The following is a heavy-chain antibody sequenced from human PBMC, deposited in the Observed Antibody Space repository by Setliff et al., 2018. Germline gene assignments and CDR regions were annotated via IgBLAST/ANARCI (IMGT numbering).Heavy chain of an antibody. V-gene: IGHV3-7*01. CDR1: GFTFSNYW. CDR3: ARDGQSPLVEYYFDY. CDR2: AKQDGSEK. J-gene: IGHJ4*02. Sequence: GGSLRLSCAASGFTFSNYWMSWVRQAPGKGLEWVANAKQDGSEKYYVDSVKGRFTISRDNAKNSLYLQMNSLRAEDTAVYYCARDGQSPLVEYYFDYWGQGTQVTAPQ.